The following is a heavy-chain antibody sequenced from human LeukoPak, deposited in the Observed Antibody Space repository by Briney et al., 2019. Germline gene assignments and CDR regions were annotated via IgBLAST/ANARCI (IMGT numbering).Heavy chain of an antibody. D-gene: IGHD3-16*01. V-gene: IGHV3-53*05. CDR1: GFTVSSNY. CDR3: ARDGGVRYFDY. Sequence: GGSLRLSCAACGFTVSSNYMSWVRQAPGKGLEWVSVIYSGGSTYYADSVKGRFTISRDNSKNTLYLQMNSLRAEDTAVYYCARDGGVRYFDYWGQGTLVTVSS. J-gene: IGHJ4*02. CDR2: IYSGGST.